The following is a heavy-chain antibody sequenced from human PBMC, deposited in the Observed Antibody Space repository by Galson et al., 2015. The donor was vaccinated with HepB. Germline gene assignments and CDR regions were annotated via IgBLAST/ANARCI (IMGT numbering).Heavy chain of an antibody. D-gene: IGHD3-10*01. CDR2: IAYVGSNK. J-gene: IGHJ4*02. Sequence: SLRLSCAASGFTFSSYAMQWVRQAPGKGLEWVAVIAYVGSNKYYADSVKGRFTMSRDNSKNTLYLQMDSLRAEDTALYYCARDWGHGSGPHPRYWGQGTLVTVSS. V-gene: IGHV3-30-3*01. CDR1: GFTFSSYA. CDR3: ARDWGHGSGPHPRY.